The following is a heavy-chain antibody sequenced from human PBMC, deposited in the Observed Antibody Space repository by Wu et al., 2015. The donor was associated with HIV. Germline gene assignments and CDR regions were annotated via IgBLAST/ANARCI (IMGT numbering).Heavy chain of an antibody. CDR3: ARDRELAVAANEDAFDI. V-gene: IGHV1-69*11. J-gene: IGHJ3*02. D-gene: IGHD6-19*01. Sequence: QVQLVQSGAEVKKPGSSVKVSCKASGGSFSRSGISWVRQAPGKGFEWMGRIIPNHGGANYAEKFEGRVTITADEATNTAYMDLSRLRSEDTAVYYCARDRELAVAANEDAFDIWGQGTMVTVSS. CDR2: IIPNHGGA. CDR1: GGSFSRSG.